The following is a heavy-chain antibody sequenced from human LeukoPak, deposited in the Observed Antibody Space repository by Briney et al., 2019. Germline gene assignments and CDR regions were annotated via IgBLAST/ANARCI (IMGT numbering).Heavy chain of an antibody. V-gene: IGHV3-53*01. CDR2: GISGDYT. J-gene: IGHJ4*02. Sequence: PGGSLRLSCAASGFTVSSSYMSWVRQAPGKGLQWVSSLGISGDYTWYAGSVKGRFTISRDSSKNTLYLQMNSLGAEDTAVYYCARGGGGNSDFLTTYTGASLSFDYWGQGALVTVSS. CDR1: GFTVSSSY. CDR3: ARGGGGNSDFLTTYTGASLSFDY. D-gene: IGHD3-9*01.